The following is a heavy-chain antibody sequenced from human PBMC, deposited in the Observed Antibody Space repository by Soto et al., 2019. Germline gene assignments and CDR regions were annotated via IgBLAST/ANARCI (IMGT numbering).Heavy chain of an antibody. CDR2: ISPNNGNT. J-gene: IGHJ6*03. CDR3: ARGGVNYSKHSERDYYYYMDV. V-gene: IGHV1-18*01. CDR1: GYTFTSYG. D-gene: IGHD4-4*01. Sequence: GASVKVSCKASGYTFTSYGMSWVRQAPGQGLEWKGWISPNNGNTNYAQKFQGRVTMTRDTSTSTAYMELRRLRSDDTAVYYCARGGVNYSKHSERDYYYYMDVWGKGTTVTVSS.